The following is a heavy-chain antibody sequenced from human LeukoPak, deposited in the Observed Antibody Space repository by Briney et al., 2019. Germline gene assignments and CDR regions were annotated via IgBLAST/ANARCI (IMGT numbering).Heavy chain of an antibody. CDR3: ARGAFSVVAAIIFDY. CDR1: GGSISSSSYY. J-gene: IGHJ4*02. V-gene: IGHV4-61*05. D-gene: IGHD2-15*01. CDR2: IYYSGST. Sequence: NPSETLSLTCTVSGGSISSSSYYWGWIRQPPGKGLEWIGYIYYSGSTNYNPSLKSRVTISVDTSKNQFSLKLSSVTAADTAVYYRARGAFSVVAAIIFDYWGQGTLVTVSS.